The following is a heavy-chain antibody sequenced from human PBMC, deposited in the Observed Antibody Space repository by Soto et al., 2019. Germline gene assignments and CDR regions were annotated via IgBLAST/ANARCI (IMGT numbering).Heavy chain of an antibody. J-gene: IGHJ6*02. CDR2: ISAYNGNT. CDR1: GYTFTSYG. CDR3: ATSTDARFLDWFTYSSYNYYGMDV. D-gene: IGHD3-3*01. Sequence: AVKVPCKDSGYTFTSYGISWVRQAPGQGLEWMGWISAYNGNTNYAQKLQGRVTMTTDTATSTAYMELRSLRSDDTGVYFCATSTDARFLDWFTYSSYNYYGMDVWGQGTRVTVYS. V-gene: IGHV1-18*01.